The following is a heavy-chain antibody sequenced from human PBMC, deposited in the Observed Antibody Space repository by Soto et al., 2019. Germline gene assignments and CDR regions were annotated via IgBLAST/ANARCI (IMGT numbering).Heavy chain of an antibody. D-gene: IGHD3-3*01. CDR2: ISAYNGNT. CDR1: GCTFTSYG. Sequence: ASVKVSCKASGCTFTSYGISWVRQAPGQGLEWMGWISAYNGNTNYAQKLQGRVTMTTDTSTSTAYMELRSLRSDDTAVYYCARYDFWRNGNYYYMDVWGKGTTVTVSS. J-gene: IGHJ6*03. CDR3: ARYDFWRNGNYYYMDV. V-gene: IGHV1-18*01.